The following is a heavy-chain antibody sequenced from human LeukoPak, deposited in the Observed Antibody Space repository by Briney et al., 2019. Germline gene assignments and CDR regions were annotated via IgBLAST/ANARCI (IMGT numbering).Heavy chain of an antibody. CDR3: ARGGYDSFDY. V-gene: IGHV3-30-3*01. D-gene: IGHD3-22*01. Sequence: GGSLRLSCAASGFTFSSYAMHWVRQAPGKGLEWVAVISYDGSNKYYADSVKGRFTISRDNSKNTLYLQMNSLRAEDTAVYYCARGGYDSFDYWGQGTLVTVSS. J-gene: IGHJ4*02. CDR1: GFTFSSYA. CDR2: ISYDGSNK.